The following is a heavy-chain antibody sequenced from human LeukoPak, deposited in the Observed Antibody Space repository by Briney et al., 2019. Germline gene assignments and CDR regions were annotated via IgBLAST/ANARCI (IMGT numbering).Heavy chain of an antibody. V-gene: IGHV3-30-3*02. CDR1: GFTFSSYA. D-gene: IGHD1-26*01. CDR3: AKNRGAGSHYYYHMNV. Sequence: QPGGSLRLSCAASGFTFSSYAMHWVRRAPGKGLEWVAVISYDGSNKYYADSVKGRFTISRDNSKNTLYLQLNSLRVEDTAVYYCAKNRGAGSHYYYHMNVWGKGTTVTVSS. CDR2: ISYDGSNK. J-gene: IGHJ6*03.